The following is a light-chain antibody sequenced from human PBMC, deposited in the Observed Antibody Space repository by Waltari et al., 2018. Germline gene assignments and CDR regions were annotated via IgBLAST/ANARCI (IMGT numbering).Light chain of an antibody. J-gene: IGLJ3*02. CDR3: HVWDSGGDLWL. V-gene: IGLV3-21*01. Sequence: SYVLTQPPSLSLAPGGTATITCGGNNIGSHSVHWYRQKPGQAPVLVIFYDTDRPSGTPERFSGSNSGNTATLTISGVEAGDEADYYCHVWDSGGDLWLFGGGTKLTVL. CDR1: NIGSHS. CDR2: YDT.